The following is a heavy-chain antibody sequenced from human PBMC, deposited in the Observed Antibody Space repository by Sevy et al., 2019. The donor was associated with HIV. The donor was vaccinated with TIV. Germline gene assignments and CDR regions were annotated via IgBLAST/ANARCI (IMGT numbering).Heavy chain of an antibody. V-gene: IGHV1-24*01. Sequence: ASVKVSCKVYGHTLNRLGIHWVRQAPGKGLEWMGSFDPEDGETFQTQKFQDRVTMTDNTSTDNAYMELSSLRAGETAVYYCAATKDYYENSGSPFDYWGQGTLVTVSS. CDR2: FDPEDGET. CDR1: GHTLNRLG. CDR3: AATKDYYENSGSPFDY. D-gene: IGHD3-22*01. J-gene: IGHJ4*02.